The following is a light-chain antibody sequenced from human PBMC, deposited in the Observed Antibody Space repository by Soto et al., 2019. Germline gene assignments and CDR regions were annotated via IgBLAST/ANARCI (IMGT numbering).Light chain of an antibody. J-gene: IGKJ1*01. Sequence: EIAMTQSPATLSVSPGERATLSCRASQSVGSNLAWYQQKPGQAPRLLIYGASTRATGIPARFSGSGSGTEFTLTISSLQSEDFAVYYCQQYENWPRTFGQGTKVDIK. CDR3: QQYENWPRT. V-gene: IGKV3-15*01. CDR2: GAS. CDR1: QSVGSN.